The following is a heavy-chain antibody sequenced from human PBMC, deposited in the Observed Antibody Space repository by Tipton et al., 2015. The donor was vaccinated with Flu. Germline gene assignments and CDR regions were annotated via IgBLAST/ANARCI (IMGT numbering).Heavy chain of an antibody. CDR3: ATRSFAL. Sequence: SLRLSCSASGFTFSTYYMTWFRQNPGKGLQWVASIKPDGSAMFYADSVKGRFTISRDNAKNSLFLQMNSLRAEDTAVYFCATRSFALWGQGALVTVSS. D-gene: IGHD3-3*01. CDR1: GFTFSTYY. V-gene: IGHV3-7*01. J-gene: IGHJ4*02. CDR2: IKPDGSAM.